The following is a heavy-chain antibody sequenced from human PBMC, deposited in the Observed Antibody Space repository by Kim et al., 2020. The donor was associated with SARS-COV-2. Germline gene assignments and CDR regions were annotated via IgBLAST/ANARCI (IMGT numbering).Heavy chain of an antibody. CDR3: ARGEHIVVESGYFDY. CDR2: IYYSGST. CDR1: GGSISSSSYY. V-gene: IGHV4-39*07. D-gene: IGHD2-2*01. Sequence: SETLSLTCTVSGGSISSSSYYWGWIRQPPGKGLEWIGSIYYSGSTYYNPSLKSRVTISVDTSKNQFSLKLSSVTAADTAVYYCARGEHIVVESGYFDYWGQGTLVTVSS. J-gene: IGHJ4*02.